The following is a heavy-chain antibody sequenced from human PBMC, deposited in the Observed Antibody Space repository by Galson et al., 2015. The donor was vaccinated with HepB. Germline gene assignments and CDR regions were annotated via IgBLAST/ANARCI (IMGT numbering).Heavy chain of an antibody. D-gene: IGHD3-16*01. CDR2: ISSSSSYI. Sequence: SLRLSCAASGFTFSSYSMNWVRQAPGKGLEWVSSISSSSSYIYYADSAKGRFTISRDNAKNSLYLQMNSLRAEDTAVYYCASGDFLGGAGRDWFDPWGQGTLVTVSS. CDR1: GFTFSSYS. CDR3: ASGDFLGGAGRDWFDP. V-gene: IGHV3-21*01. J-gene: IGHJ5*02.